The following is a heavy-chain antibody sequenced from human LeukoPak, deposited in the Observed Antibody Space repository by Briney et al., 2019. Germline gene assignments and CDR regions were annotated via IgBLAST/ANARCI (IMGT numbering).Heavy chain of an antibody. CDR3: ARYTILGWLSNWFDP. V-gene: IGHV1-18*01. Sequence: ASVKVSCKASGYTFTSYGISWVRQAPGQGLEWMGWISAYNGNTNYAQKLQGRVTMTTDTSTSTAYMELRSLRSDDTAVYYCARYTILGWLSNWFDPWGQGTLVTVSS. CDR1: GYTFTSYG. CDR2: ISAYNGNT. J-gene: IGHJ5*02. D-gene: IGHD3-3*01.